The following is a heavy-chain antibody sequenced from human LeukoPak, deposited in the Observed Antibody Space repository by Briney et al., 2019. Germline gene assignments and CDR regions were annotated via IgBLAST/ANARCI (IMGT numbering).Heavy chain of an antibody. J-gene: IGHJ4*02. Sequence: NPSETLSLTCTVSGGSISSYYWSWIRQPAGKGLEWIGRIYTRGSTNYNPSLKSRVTISVDKSKNQFSLKLSSVTAADTAVYYCARDISLLYSSGWYGAYYFDYWGQGTLVTVSS. V-gene: IGHV4-4*07. CDR2: IYTRGST. CDR3: ARDISLLYSSGWYGAYYFDY. CDR1: GGSISSYY. D-gene: IGHD6-19*01.